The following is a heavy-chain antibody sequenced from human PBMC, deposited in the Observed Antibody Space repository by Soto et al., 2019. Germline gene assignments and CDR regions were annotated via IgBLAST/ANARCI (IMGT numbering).Heavy chain of an antibody. CDR2: ISDSGGST. J-gene: IGHJ4*02. Sequence: EVQLVESGGGSVQPGESLRLSCAGSGFTFSSYVMNWVRQAPGKGLEWVSGISDSGGSTYYADSVQGRFSISRDNSKNTLFLQMNSLTVEDTAIYYCANAPGVAGRGRGYWGQGTLVIVSS. D-gene: IGHD6-19*01. V-gene: IGHV3-23*04. CDR1: GFTFSSYV. CDR3: ANAPGVAGRGRGY.